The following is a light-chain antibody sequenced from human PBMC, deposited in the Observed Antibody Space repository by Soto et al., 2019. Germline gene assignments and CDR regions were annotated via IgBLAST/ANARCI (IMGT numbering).Light chain of an antibody. CDR2: DAS. CDR3: QQYENLPT. J-gene: IGKJ5*01. CDR1: QNINNY. Sequence: DIQMTQSPSSLCASVGDRVAIACQASQNINNYLNWYQQKPGRAPKLLIYDASNSEAGVPSRLRGSGSGTDFTITIRRLQPEDIATYDCQQYENLPTFGQGTRLEI. V-gene: IGKV1-33*01.